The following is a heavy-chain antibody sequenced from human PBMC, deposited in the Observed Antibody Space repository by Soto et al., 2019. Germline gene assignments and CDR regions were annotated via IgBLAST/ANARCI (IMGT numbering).Heavy chain of an antibody. CDR2: VYPGDSDT. V-gene: IGHV5-51*01. CDR1: GCSFTTYW. D-gene: IGHD1-26*01. J-gene: IGHJ4*02. CDR3: ARRGGTYYDY. Sequence: GESLKISCKASGCSFTTYWIGWVRQMPGKGLEWMGIVYPGDSDTRYSPSFQGQVTISADKSINTAYLQWSSLKASDTAIYFCARRGGTYYDYWGQGILVTVSS.